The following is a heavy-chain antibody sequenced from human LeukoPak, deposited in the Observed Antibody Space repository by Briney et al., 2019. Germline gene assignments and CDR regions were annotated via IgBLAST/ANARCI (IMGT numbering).Heavy chain of an antibody. J-gene: IGHJ4*02. D-gene: IGHD1-26*01. Sequence: PGGSLRLSGAASGFTFSDYYMSWIRQAPGKGLEWVSYISSSSSYTNCADSVKGRFTISRDNAKNSLYLQMNSLRAEDTAVYYCARSTTVGSSFFEYWGQGTLVTVSS. CDR2: ISSSSSYT. CDR3: ARSTTVGSSFFEY. CDR1: GFTFSDYY. V-gene: IGHV3-11*06.